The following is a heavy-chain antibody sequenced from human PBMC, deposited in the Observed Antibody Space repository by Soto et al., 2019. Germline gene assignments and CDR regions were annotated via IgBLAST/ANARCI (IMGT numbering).Heavy chain of an antibody. V-gene: IGHV3-30-3*01. CDR2: ISYDGNNK. D-gene: IGHD3-16*01. J-gene: IGHJ5*02. CDR3: ARAGGEDVTTNWFDP. Sequence: QAQLEESGGGVVQPGGSLRLSCAASGFTFRTYAMHWVRQAPGNGLEWVAVISYDGNNKYYADSVKGRFTVSRDNSKNTLYVQRNSLRVEDTAVYYCARAGGEDVTTNWFDPWGQGTLVTVSS. CDR1: GFTFRTYA.